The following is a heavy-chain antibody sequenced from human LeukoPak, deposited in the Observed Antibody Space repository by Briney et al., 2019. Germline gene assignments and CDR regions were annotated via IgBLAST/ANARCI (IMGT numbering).Heavy chain of an antibody. CDR3: ARDNLAAIAGWGLDY. J-gene: IGHJ4*02. Sequence: GASVKVSCKASGYTFTSYGISWVRQPPGQGLEWMGWISAYNGNTYYAPNLQGRVTMTTDTSTSTAYMELRSLRSDDMAVYYCARDNLAAIAGWGLDYWGQGTLVTVSS. V-gene: IGHV1-18*03. CDR2: ISAYNGNT. CDR1: GYTFTSYG. D-gene: IGHD2-15*01.